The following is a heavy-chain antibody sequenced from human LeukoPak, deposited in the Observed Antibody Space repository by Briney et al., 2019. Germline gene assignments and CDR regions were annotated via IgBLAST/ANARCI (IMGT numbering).Heavy chain of an antibody. CDR1: GDSISSYY. Sequence: SETLSLTCTVSGDSISSYYWSWIRQPPGKGLEWIGYIYTSGGTNYIPSLKGRVTISIDTSKIQFSLKLSSVTAADSAVYYCARLTRLSTSPDRYYLDYWGQGTLVTVSS. V-gene: IGHV4-4*09. CDR2: IYTSGGT. J-gene: IGHJ4*02. D-gene: IGHD6-6*01. CDR3: ARLTRLSTSPDRYYLDY.